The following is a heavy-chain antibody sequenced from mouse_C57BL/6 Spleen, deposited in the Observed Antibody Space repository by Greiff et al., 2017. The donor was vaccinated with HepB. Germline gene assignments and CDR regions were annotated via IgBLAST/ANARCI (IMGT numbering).Heavy chain of an antibody. CDR1: GYTFTDYE. CDR3: TRSDGYYVDWFAY. D-gene: IGHD2-3*01. J-gene: IGHJ3*01. CDR2: IDPETGGT. V-gene: IGHV1-15*01. Sequence: VKLVESGAELVRPGASVTLSCKASGYTFTDYEMHWVKQTPVHGLEWIGAIDPETGGTAYNQKFKGKAILTADKSSSTAYMELRSLTSEDSAVYYCTRSDGYYVDWFAYWGQGTLVTVSA.